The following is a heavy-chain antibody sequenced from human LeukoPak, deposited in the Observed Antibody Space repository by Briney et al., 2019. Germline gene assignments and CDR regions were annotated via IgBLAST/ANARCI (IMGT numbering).Heavy chain of an antibody. CDR3: ARGRSSPLWFGEANFDY. D-gene: IGHD3-10*01. V-gene: IGHV4-61*01. CDR2: IYYSGST. J-gene: IGHJ4*02. CDR1: GGSVSSGSYY. Sequence: PSETLSLTCTVSGGSVSSGSYYWSWIRQPPGKGLEWIGYIYYSGSTNYNPSLKSRVTISVDTSKNQFSLKLSSVTAADTAVYYYARGRSSPLWFGEANFDYWGQGTLVTVSS.